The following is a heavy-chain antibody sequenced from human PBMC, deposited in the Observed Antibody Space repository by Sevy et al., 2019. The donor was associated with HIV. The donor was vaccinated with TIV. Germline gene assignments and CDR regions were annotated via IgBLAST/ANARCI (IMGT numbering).Heavy chain of an antibody. J-gene: IGHJ3*02. D-gene: IGHD2-15*01. CDR2: FDPEDGET. CDR3: ATLFKVAATQGKNAFDI. V-gene: IGHV1-24*01. CDR1: GYTLTELS. Sequence: ASVKVSCKVSGYTLTELSMHWVRQAPGKGLEWMGGFDPEDGETIYAQKFQGRVTMTEDTSTDTAYMELSSLRSEDTAVYYCATLFKVAATQGKNAFDIWGQGTMVTVSS.